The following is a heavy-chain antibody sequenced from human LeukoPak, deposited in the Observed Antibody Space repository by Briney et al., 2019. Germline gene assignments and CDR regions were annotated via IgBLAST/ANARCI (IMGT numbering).Heavy chain of an antibody. V-gene: IGHV3-21*01. Sequence: PGGSLRLSCAASGFTFSSYSMNWVRQAPGKGLEWVSSISSSSSSIYYADSVKGRFTISRDNAKNSLYLQMNSLRAEDTAVYYCARDLQCGGDCHYDAFDLWGQGTMVTVSS. CDR3: ARDLQCGGDCHYDAFDL. CDR2: ISSSSSSI. J-gene: IGHJ3*01. D-gene: IGHD2-21*02. CDR1: GFTFSSYS.